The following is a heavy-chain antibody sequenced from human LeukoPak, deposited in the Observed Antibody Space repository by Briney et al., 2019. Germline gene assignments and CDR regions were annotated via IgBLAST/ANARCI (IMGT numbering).Heavy chain of an antibody. Sequence: PGGSLRLSCAASGFTFTSYNMNWVRQAPGKGLEWVSSISSSSIYIYYADSVKGRFTISRDNAKKSLYLQMNSLRAEDTAVYYCARDILGSQTPFDYWGQGTLVTVSS. CDR3: ARDILGSQTPFDY. J-gene: IGHJ4*02. V-gene: IGHV3-21*01. CDR2: ISSSSIYI. D-gene: IGHD1-26*01. CDR1: GFTFTSYN.